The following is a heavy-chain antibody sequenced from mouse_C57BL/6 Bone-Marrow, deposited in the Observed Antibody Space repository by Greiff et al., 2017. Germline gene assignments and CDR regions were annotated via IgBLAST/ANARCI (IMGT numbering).Heavy chain of an antibody. CDR1: GYTFTDYY. J-gene: IGHJ3*01. CDR3: ARYYYSNYAWFAD. CDR2: IYPGSGNT. Sequence: QVQLQQSGAELVRPGASVKLSCKASGYTFTDYYINWVKQRPGQGLEWIARIYPGSGNTYYNEKFKGKATLTAEKSSSTAYMQLSSLTSEDSAVYFCARYYYSNYAWFADWGQGTLVTVSA. D-gene: IGHD2-5*01. V-gene: IGHV1-76*01.